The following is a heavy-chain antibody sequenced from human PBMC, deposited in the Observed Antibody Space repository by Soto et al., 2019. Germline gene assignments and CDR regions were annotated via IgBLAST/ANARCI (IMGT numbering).Heavy chain of an antibody. CDR3: ARQRTTVVTQAYFDH. Sequence: PSETLCLNCSVSGGSISSGDYYWSWIRHPPGKGLEWIGSIYYSGRTYYNPSFKSRVTISIDTSKNQFSLKLSSVTATDTAVYYCARQRTTVVTQAYFDHWGQGALVTVS. V-gene: IGHV4-39*01. CDR2: IYYSGRT. CDR1: GGSISSGDYY. D-gene: IGHD2-21*02. J-gene: IGHJ4*02.